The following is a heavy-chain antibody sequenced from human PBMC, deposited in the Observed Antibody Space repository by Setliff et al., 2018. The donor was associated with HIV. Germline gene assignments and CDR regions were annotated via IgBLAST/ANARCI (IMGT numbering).Heavy chain of an antibody. J-gene: IGHJ4*02. V-gene: IGHV4-61*02. D-gene: IGHD1-20*01. CDR1: GGSISSGAYY. Sequence: SETLSLTCTVSGGSISSGAYYWSWIRQPAGKGLEWIGRFYTSGGTKYNPSLKSRITISVNTSKNQFSLKLSSVTAADTAVYYCAGLTGTDFDYWGQGTLVTVPQ. CDR2: FYTSGGT. CDR3: AGLTGTDFDY.